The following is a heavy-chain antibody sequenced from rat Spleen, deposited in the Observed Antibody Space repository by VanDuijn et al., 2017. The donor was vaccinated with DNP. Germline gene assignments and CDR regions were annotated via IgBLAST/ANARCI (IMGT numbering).Heavy chain of an antibody. CDR1: GFTFTNYW. Sequence: EVQLVESGGDLVQPGRSLKLSCVASGFTFTNYWMTWIRQVPGKGLEWVASIKSTGGSTYYPDSVKGRFTISRDDAENTLYLQMNSLRSEDSATYYCTRGSSLPGYLDYWGQGVLVTVSS. V-gene: IGHV5-31*01. CDR3: TRGSSLPGYLDY. D-gene: IGHD1-4*01. CDR2: IKSTGGST. J-gene: IGHJ2*01.